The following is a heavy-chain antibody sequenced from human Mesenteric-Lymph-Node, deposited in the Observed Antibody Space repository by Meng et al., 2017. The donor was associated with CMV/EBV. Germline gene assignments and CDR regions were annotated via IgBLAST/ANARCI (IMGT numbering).Heavy chain of an antibody. J-gene: IGHJ4*02. CDR1: GDDISRNQAA. Sequence: QLHASATGLVSFAKTIPVPETNSGDDISRNQAAWNWIRQSPSRGIEWLGRTYYRSESYNDYAVSVKSRISVNLDTSKNQLSLHLNFVTPEDTAVYYCAYFGDLPPLWWGQGTLVTVSS. CDR2: TYYRSESYN. V-gene: IGHV6-1*01. D-gene: IGHD3-16*01. CDR3: AYFGDLPPLW.